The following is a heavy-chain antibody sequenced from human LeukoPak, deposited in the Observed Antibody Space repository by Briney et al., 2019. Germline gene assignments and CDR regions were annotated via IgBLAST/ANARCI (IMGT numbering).Heavy chain of an antibody. CDR2: IYYSGST. V-gene: IGHV4-59*01. Sequence: SETLSLTCTVSGRSISSYYWRWIRQPPGKGLEWIGYIYYSGSTNYNTSLKSRVTISVETSKNQSTLKLSSVTAGATAVYYCARGRGLRRDAFDIGGQGTMVTLSS. CDR3: ARGRGLRRDAFDI. CDR1: GRSISSYY. D-gene: IGHD4-17*01. J-gene: IGHJ3*02.